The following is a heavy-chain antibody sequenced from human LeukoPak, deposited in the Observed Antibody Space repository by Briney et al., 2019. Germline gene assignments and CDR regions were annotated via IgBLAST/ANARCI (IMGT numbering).Heavy chain of an antibody. CDR1: GDSISSYY. CDR3: ARVLLNYYMDV. CDR2: IYYSGST. Sequence: PSETLSLTCTVSGDSISSYYWSWIRQPPGKGLEWIGYIYYSGSTYYNPSLKSRVTISVDTSKNQFSLKLSSVTAADTAVYYCARVLLNYYMDVWGKGTTVTVSS. V-gene: IGHV4-59*12. J-gene: IGHJ6*03. D-gene: IGHD2/OR15-2a*01.